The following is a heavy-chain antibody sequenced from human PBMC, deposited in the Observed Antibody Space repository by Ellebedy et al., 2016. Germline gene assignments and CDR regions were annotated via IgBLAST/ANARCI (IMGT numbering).Heavy chain of an antibody. CDR3: AKDIGHWGDSGYDEGGGNFDY. CDR1: GFTVSSNY. D-gene: IGHD5-12*01. V-gene: IGHV3-53*05. J-gene: IGHJ4*02. CDR2: IYSGGST. Sequence: GESLKISXAASGFTVSSNYMSWVRQAPGKGLEWVSVIYSGGSTYYADSVKGRFTISRDNAKNSLYLQMNSLRAEDTALYYCAKDIGHWGDSGYDEGGGNFDYWGQGTLVTVSS.